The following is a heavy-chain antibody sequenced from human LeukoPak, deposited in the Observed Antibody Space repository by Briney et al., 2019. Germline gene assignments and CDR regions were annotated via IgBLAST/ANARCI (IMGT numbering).Heavy chain of an antibody. V-gene: IGHV1-69*05. J-gene: IGHJ4*02. CDR1: GGTFSSYA. CDR2: IIPIFGTA. CDR3: ARDGLTGYYIPFDY. D-gene: IGHD3-9*01. Sequence: ASVKVSCKASGGTFSSYAISWVRQAPGQGLEWMGRIIPIFGTANYAQKFQGRVTITTDESTSTAYMELSSLRSEDTAVYSCARDGLTGYYIPFDYWGQRTLVTVSS.